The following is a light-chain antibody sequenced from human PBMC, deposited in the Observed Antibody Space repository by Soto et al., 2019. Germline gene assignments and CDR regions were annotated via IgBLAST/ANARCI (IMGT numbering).Light chain of an antibody. Sequence: QSALTQPRSVSGSPGQSVTISCTGTSSDVGGYNYVSRYQQHPGRAPKVMIYDVSKRPSGVPDRFSGSKSGNTASLTISGLQAEDEADYYCCSYAGSYTYVFGTGTKVTVL. CDR3: CSYAGSYTYV. CDR1: SSDVGGYNY. J-gene: IGLJ1*01. V-gene: IGLV2-11*01. CDR2: DVS.